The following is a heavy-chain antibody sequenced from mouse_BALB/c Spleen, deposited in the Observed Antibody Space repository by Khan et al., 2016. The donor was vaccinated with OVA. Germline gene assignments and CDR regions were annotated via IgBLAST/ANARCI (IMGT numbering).Heavy chain of an antibody. CDR1: GFNFKDYY. D-gene: IGHD3-1*01. V-gene: IGHV14-4*02. Sequence: VQLQQSGAELVRSGASVKLSCTASGFNFKDYYMHWVMQRPEQGLEWIGWIDPENGDTESAPKFQGKATTTADTSSNTAYLQLSSLTSEDTAVYYCYSGICSDWGHGASVTVSS. J-gene: IGHJ4*01. CDR2: IDPENGDT. CDR3: YSGICSD.